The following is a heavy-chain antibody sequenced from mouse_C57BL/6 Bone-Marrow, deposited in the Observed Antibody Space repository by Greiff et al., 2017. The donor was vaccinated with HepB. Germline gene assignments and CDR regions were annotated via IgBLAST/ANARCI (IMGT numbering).Heavy chain of an antibody. V-gene: IGHV14-4*01. CDR3: TMGYGSSYDDMDY. D-gene: IGHD1-1*01. CDR2: IDPENGDT. CDR1: GFNITDDY. J-gene: IGHJ4*01. Sequence: EVQLQQSGAELVRPGASVKLSCTASGFNITDDYMHWVKQRPEQGLEWIGCIDPENGDTEYASKFQGKATITADTSSNTAYLQLSSLTSEDTAVYYCTMGYGSSYDDMDYWGQGTSVTVSS.